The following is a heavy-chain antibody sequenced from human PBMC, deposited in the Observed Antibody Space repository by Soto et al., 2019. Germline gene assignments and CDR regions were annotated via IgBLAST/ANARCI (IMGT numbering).Heavy chain of an antibody. CDR1: GYSFTSYW. CDR3: ARPYSSGWYEGWFDP. Sequence: GESLKISCKGSGYSFTSYWIGWVRQMPGKGLEWMGIIYPGDSDIRYSPSFQGQVTISADKSINTAYLQWSSLKASDTAMYYCARPYSSGWYEGWFDPWGQGTLVTVSS. J-gene: IGHJ5*02. CDR2: IYPGDSDI. V-gene: IGHV5-51*01. D-gene: IGHD6-19*01.